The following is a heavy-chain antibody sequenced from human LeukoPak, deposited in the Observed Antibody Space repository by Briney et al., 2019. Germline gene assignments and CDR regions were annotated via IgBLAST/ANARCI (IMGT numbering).Heavy chain of an antibody. CDR2: IYSGGST. V-gene: IGHV3-66*01. D-gene: IGHD3-10*01. CDR1: GFTVSSNY. Sequence: GGSLRLSCAASGFTVSSNYMSWVRQAPGKGLEWVSVIYSGGSTYYADSVKGRFTISRDNSKNTLYLQMNSLRAEDTAVYYCARDQVTMVRGRYYGMDVWGQGTTVTVSS. J-gene: IGHJ6*02. CDR3: ARDQVTMVRGRYYGMDV.